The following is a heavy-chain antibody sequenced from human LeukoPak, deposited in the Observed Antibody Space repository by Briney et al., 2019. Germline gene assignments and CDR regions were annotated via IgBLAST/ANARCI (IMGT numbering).Heavy chain of an antibody. J-gene: IGHJ4*02. CDR3: ARGMSGTYSFDY. CDR1: GFTVSSNY. V-gene: IGHV3-53*05. D-gene: IGHD1-26*01. Sequence: GGSLRLSCAASGFTVSSNYMSWVRQAPGKPLEYVSFIHHNGDITSYADSVRGRFTVSRDNSKNTLFLDLTSLRTDDTAVYYCARGMSGTYSFDYWGQGTLVTVSS. CDR2: IHHNGDIT.